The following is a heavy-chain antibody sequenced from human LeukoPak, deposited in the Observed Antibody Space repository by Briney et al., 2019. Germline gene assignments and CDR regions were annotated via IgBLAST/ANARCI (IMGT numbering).Heavy chain of an antibody. CDR1: GGSISSSSYY. CDR2: IYYSGST. D-gene: IGHD3-9*01. V-gene: IGHV4-39*01. Sequence: SETLSLTCTVSGGSISSSSYYWGWIRQPPGKGLEWIGSIYYSGSTYYNPSLKSRVTISVDTSKNQFSLKLSSVTAAVTAVYCXXXXXXXXXWXDDAFDIWGRGTMVTVSS. CDR3: XXXXXXXXWXDDAFDI. J-gene: IGHJ3*02.